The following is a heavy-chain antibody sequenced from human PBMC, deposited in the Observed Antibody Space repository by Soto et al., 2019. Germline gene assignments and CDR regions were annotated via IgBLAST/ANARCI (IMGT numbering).Heavy chain of an antibody. V-gene: IGHV1-69*01. D-gene: IGHD3-22*01. Sequence: QVQLVQSGAEVKKPGSSVKVSCKASGGTFINYAINWVRQAPGQGLEWMGGIIPIFGTTKYAQKFQGRVTITADESTSTAYMELSSLRSEDTAVYYCAAHDNESGGFHKHFDYWGQGTLVTVSS. J-gene: IGHJ4*02. CDR3: AAHDNESGGFHKHFDY. CDR2: IIPIFGTT. CDR1: GGTFINYA.